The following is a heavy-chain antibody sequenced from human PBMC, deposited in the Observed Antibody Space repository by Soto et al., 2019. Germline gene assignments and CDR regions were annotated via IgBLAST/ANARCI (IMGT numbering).Heavy chain of an antibody. D-gene: IGHD6-13*01. CDR1: GFVYSQYA. V-gene: IGHV3-33*01. Sequence: VQLVESGGGVVQPGRSLRLSCEASGFVYSQYAMHWVRQAPGKGPEWVALIWNDGSQKNYVDSVKGRFTISRDNSKNTLNLQMNSLRAHETAMYFCVRGIPSQYSSTWLYWHFDLWGPGTLVTVSS. CDR2: IWNDGSQK. CDR3: VRGIPSQYSSTWLYWHFDL. J-gene: IGHJ2*01.